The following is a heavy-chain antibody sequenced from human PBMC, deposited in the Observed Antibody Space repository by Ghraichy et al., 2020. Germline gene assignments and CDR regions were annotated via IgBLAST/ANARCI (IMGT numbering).Heavy chain of an antibody. CDR2: ISISGYTK. Sequence: GGSLRLSCVASGFSFSGYEMNWVRLTPGKGLEWVSYISISGYTKNYADSVKGRFSISRDNAKNSLYLQMNSLRVEDTAVYYCVRGGSSGYLLNAFDIWGQGTMVTVSS. CDR1: GFSFSGYE. V-gene: IGHV3-48*03. CDR3: VRGGSSGYLLNAFDI. D-gene: IGHD6-25*01. J-gene: IGHJ3*02.